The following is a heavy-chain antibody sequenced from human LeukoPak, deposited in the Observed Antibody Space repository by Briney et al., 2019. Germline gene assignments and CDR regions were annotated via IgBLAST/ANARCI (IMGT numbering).Heavy chain of an antibody. CDR1: GYTFTSYD. D-gene: IGHD3-22*01. V-gene: IGHV1-8*01. CDR2: MNPNSGNT. Sequence: ASVKVSCKASGYTFTSYDINWVRQATGQGLEWMGWMNPNSGNTGYAQKFQGRVTMTRNTSISTAYMELSSLRSEDTAVYYCARGLITYYYDSRGYPTFDYWGQGTLVTVSS. J-gene: IGHJ4*02. CDR3: ARGLITYYYDSRGYPTFDY.